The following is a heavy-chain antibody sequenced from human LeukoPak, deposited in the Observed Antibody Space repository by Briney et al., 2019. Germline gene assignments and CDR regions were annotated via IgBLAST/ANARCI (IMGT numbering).Heavy chain of an antibody. V-gene: IGHV3-23*01. CDR1: GFTFSNYA. CDR2: ISGSADST. Sequence: GGSLRLSCAASGFTFSNYAMSWVRQAPGKGLEWVSAISGSADSTYFADSVKGRSTISRDNSMNTLYLQMNSLRPEDTAVYYCAKDKCGGDCYSDFDYWGQGTLVTVSS. J-gene: IGHJ4*02. CDR3: AKDKCGGDCYSDFDY. D-gene: IGHD2-21*02.